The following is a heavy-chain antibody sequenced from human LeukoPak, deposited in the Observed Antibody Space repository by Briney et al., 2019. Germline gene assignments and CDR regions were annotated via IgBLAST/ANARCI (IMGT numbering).Heavy chain of an antibody. CDR1: GFTFSSYG. Sequence: GGPLRLSCAASGFTFSSYGMHWVRQAPGKGLEWVAVIWYDGSNKYYADSVKGRFTISRDNSKNTLYLQMNSLRAEDTAVYYCARGGLRSDYFDYWGQGTLVTVSS. V-gene: IGHV3-33*01. J-gene: IGHJ4*02. CDR2: IWYDGSNK. D-gene: IGHD4-17*01. CDR3: ARGGLRSDYFDY.